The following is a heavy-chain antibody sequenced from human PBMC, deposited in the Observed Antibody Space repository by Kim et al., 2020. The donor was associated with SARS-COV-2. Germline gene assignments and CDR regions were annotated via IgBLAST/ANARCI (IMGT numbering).Heavy chain of an antibody. V-gene: IGHV3-7*03. J-gene: IGHJ1*01. Sequence: DGSDKDYVECVRGRFTLSRDNAKNSLYLQMNSLRAEDTAVYYCAKVGSISWGQGTLVTVSS. CDR2: DGSDK. D-gene: IGHD2-15*01. CDR3: AKVGSIS.